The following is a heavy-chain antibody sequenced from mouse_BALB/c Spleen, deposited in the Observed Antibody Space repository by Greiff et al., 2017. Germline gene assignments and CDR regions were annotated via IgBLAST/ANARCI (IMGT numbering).Heavy chain of an antibody. CDR1: GFSLTGYG. J-gene: IGHJ3*01. V-gene: IGHV2-6-7*01. CDR3: ARVDGNYALAWFAY. Sequence: QVQLKESGPGLVAPSQSLSITCTVSGFSLTGYGVNWVRQPPGKGLEWLGMIWGDGSTDYNSALKSRLSISKDNSKSQVFLKMNSLQTDDTARYYCARVDGNYALAWFAYWGQGTLVTVSA. D-gene: IGHD2-1*01. CDR2: IWGDGST.